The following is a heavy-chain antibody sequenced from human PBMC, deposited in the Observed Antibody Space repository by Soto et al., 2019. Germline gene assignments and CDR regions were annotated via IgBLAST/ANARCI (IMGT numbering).Heavy chain of an antibody. V-gene: IGHV3-30-3*01. D-gene: IGHD3-3*01. Sequence: GGSLRLSCAASGFTFSSYAMHWVRQAPGKGLEWVAVISYDGSNKYYADSVKGRFTISRDNSKNTLYLQMNSLRAEDTAAYYCARENYDFWSGYPHYWGQGTLVTVSS. CDR2: ISYDGSNK. CDR1: GFTFSSYA. J-gene: IGHJ4*02. CDR3: ARENYDFWSGYPHY.